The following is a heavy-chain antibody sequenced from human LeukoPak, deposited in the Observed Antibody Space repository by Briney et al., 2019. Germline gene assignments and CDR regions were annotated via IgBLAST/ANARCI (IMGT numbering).Heavy chain of an antibody. J-gene: IGHJ4*02. CDR1: GYSISIDYY. Sequence: SETLSLTCTVSGYSISIDYYWGWIRQPPGRGLEWIGTIYHSGSTYYNPSLKSRVPISVDTSKNNFSLKLHSVTRGDTAVFYFGGYDIWGTFRAFDYWGQGTLVTVSS. V-gene: IGHV4-38-2*02. D-gene: IGHD3-16*02. CDR3: GGYDIWGTFRAFDY. CDR2: IYHSGST.